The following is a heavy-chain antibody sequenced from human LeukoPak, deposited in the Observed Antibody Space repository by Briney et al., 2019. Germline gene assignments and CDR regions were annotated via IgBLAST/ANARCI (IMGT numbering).Heavy chain of an antibody. V-gene: IGHV3-7*01. CDR1: GFTFSSYW. CDR2: IKQDGSEK. D-gene: IGHD2-15*01. CDR3: ARDRRAYCSGGSCYYSYYYYYMDV. J-gene: IGHJ6*03. Sequence: GGSLRLSCAASGFTFSSYWMSWVRQAPGKGLEWVANIKQDGSEKYYVDSVKGRFTISRDNAKNSLYLQMNSLRAEDTAVYYCARDRRAYCSGGSCYYSYYYYYMDVWGKGTTVTVSS.